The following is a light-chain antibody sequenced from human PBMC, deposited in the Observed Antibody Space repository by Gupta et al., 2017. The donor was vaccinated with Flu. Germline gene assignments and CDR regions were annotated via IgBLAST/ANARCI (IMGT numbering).Light chain of an antibody. V-gene: IGLV4-69*01. Sequence: LVLTQSPSVSASLGASVKVTCTLTSGHSSYAIAWHQQQPEKGPRYLMKVNSDGSHSKGDGVPVRFSGSSSGTERYLTISSLQSEDEDDYYCQTWGTGLLVFGGGTKVTVL. CDR2: VNSDGSH. J-gene: IGLJ3*02. CDR1: SGHSSYA. CDR3: QTWGTGLLV.